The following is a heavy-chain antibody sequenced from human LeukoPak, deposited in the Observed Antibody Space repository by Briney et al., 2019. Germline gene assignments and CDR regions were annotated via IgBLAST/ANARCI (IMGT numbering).Heavy chain of an antibody. CDR3: TKDDGPYSLTPYSVGLFDF. Sequence: PGGSLRLSCAASGFTFSAYALSWVRQAPGKGLEWVSFISASGDLTYYADSVRGRFTISRDNSKNTAYLQMNSLRSEDTAMYYCTKDDGPYSLTPYSVGLFDFWGPGTLVTVSS. D-gene: IGHD4-11*01. CDR2: ISASGDLT. V-gene: IGHV3-23*01. CDR1: GFTFSAYA. J-gene: IGHJ4*02.